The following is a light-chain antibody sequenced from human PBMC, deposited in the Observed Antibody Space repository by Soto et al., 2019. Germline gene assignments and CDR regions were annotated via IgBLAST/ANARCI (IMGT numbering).Light chain of an antibody. V-gene: IGKV3-11*01. CDR3: QQRSDWPRVT. CDR1: QSISSK. CDR2: GAS. Sequence: VLTQSPATLPVSPGERATLSCRASQSISSKLAWYQQKPGQAPRLLIYGASNRATGVPARFSGSGSGTDFTLTIRSLEPEDFAVYYCQQRSDWPRVTFGQGTRLQI. J-gene: IGKJ5*01.